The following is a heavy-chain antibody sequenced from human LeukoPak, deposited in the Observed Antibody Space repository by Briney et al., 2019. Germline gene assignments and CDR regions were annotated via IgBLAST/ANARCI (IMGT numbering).Heavy chain of an antibody. CDR3: ARRVAVNPKYCFDH. J-gene: IGHJ4*02. V-gene: IGHV4-59*08. Sequence: SETLSLTCTVSGDSINSYYWTWIRQPPGKGLEWIGYIYYSGDSNYNPSLKSRATISLDTSNNQFSLKLSSVTAADTAVYYCARRVAVNPKYCFDHWGQGTLVTVSS. CDR1: GDSINSYY. D-gene: IGHD6-19*01. CDR2: IYYSGDS.